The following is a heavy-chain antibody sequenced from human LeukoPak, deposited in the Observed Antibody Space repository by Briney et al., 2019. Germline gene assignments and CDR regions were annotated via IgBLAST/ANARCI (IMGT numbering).Heavy chain of an antibody. J-gene: IGHJ6*03. CDR2: ISGSGGST. Sequence: GGSLRLSCAASGFTFSSYGMGWVRQAPGKGLEWVSAISGSGGSTYYADSVKGRFTISRDNSKNTLYLQMNSLRAEDTAVYYCAKTGGGYYYYYMDVWGKGTTVTISS. CDR1: GFTFSSYG. CDR3: AKTGGGYYYYYMDV. V-gene: IGHV3-23*01. D-gene: IGHD2-15*01.